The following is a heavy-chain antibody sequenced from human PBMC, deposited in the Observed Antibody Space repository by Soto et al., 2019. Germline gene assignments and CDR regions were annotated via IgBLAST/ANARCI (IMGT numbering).Heavy chain of an antibody. Sequence: PSETLSLTCTVSGGSISSGGYYWSWIRQHPGKGLEWIGYIYYSGSTYYKPSLKSRVTISVDTSKNQFSLKLSSVTAADTAVYYCARYGAAGTTGVRAWFDPWGQGTLVTVSS. CDR1: GGSISSGGYY. J-gene: IGHJ5*02. CDR2: IYYSGST. D-gene: IGHD1-7*01. V-gene: IGHV4-31*03. CDR3: ARYGAAGTTGVRAWFDP.